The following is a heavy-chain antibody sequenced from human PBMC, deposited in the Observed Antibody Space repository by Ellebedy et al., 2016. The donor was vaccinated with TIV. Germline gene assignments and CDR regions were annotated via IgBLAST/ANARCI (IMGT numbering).Heavy chain of an antibody. CDR2: IWYDGSQK. CDR3: ARVSNPGTALPGADKAHPPGN. J-gene: IGHJ4*02. CDR1: GFSFRTYG. Sequence: GESLKISCVASGFSFRTYGMHWVRQPPGKGLEWMAVIWYDGSQKYYADSVKGRISVSRDNSKNTLYLQMNSLRAEDTAVYYCARVSNPGTALPGADKAHPPGNWGQGTLVIVSS. V-gene: IGHV3-33*08. D-gene: IGHD2-8*02.